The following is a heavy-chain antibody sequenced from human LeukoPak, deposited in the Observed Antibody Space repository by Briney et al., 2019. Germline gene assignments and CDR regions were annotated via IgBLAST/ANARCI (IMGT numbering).Heavy chain of an antibody. V-gene: IGHV3-23*01. D-gene: IGHD2-2*01. CDR2: TSGSGGRT. Sequence: PGGPLSLSCAASGFPYRNYAMTWVRQAPGRGLEWVSGTSGSGGRTNYADSVKSRFTISRDNSKNTLYLQMNSLRVEDTAVYYCAKDRDQRTQYYYYYYGMDVWGQGTTVTVSS. J-gene: IGHJ6*02. CDR1: GFPYRNYA. CDR3: AKDRDQRTQYYYYYYGMDV.